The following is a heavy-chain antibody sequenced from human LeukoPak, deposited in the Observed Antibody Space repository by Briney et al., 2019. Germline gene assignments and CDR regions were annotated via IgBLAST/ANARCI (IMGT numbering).Heavy chain of an antibody. V-gene: IGHV1-18*01. Sequence: ASVKVSCKASGYTFTSYGISWVRQAPGQGLEWMGWISAYNGNTNYAQKLQGRVAMTTDTSTSTAYMELRSLRSDDTAVYYCARGVRYCSSTSCYSDDAFDIWGQGTMVTVSS. CDR3: ARGVRYCSSTSCYSDDAFDI. CDR1: GYTFTSYG. D-gene: IGHD2-2*02. J-gene: IGHJ3*02. CDR2: ISAYNGNT.